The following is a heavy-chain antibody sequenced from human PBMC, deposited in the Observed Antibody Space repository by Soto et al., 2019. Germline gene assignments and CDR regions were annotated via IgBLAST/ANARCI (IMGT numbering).Heavy chain of an antibody. CDR2: ISYDGSNK. CDR3: AKDRSMIVVGEGCNY. V-gene: IGHV3-30*18. D-gene: IGHD3-22*01. CDR1: GFTFSSYG. J-gene: IGHJ4*02. Sequence: QVQLVESGGGVVQPGRSLRLSCAASGFTFSSYGMHWVRQAPGKGLEWVAVISYDGSNKYYADSVKGRFTISRDNSKNTLYLQMNSVRAEDTAVYYCAKDRSMIVVGEGCNYWGQGTLVTVSS.